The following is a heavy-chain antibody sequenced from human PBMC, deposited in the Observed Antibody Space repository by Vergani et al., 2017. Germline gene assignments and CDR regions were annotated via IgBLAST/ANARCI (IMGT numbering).Heavy chain of an antibody. CDR2: IYYSGST. Sequence: QVQLQESGPGLVKPSQTLSLTCTVSGGSISSGGYYWSWIRQHPGKGLEWIGYIYYSGSTYYNPSLKSRVTRSVDTSKNQFALKLSSVTAADTAVYYCSSIRITMGRGVTNWFDPWGQGTLVTVSS. D-gene: IGHD3-10*01. J-gene: IGHJ5*02. CDR1: GGSISSGGYY. CDR3: SSIRITMGRGVTNWFDP. V-gene: IGHV4-31*03.